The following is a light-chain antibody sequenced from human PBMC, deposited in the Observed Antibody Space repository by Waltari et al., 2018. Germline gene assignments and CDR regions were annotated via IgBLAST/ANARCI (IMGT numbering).Light chain of an antibody. J-gene: IGKJ1*01. CDR2: AAS. CDR3: QQRSIWPWT. V-gene: IGKV3-11*01. CDR1: KSVGSS. Sequence: EIVLTKSPATMSLSPGESAPLSCRASKSVGSSLAWYQQKPGQAPRLVLYAASNRATGIPDRFSGSNSGTDFSLTISSLEAEDFAVYYCQQRSIWPWTFGLGTKVEVK.